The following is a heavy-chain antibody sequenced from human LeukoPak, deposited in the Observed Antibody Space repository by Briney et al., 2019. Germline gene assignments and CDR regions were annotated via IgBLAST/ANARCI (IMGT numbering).Heavy chain of an antibody. D-gene: IGHD2-15*01. CDR3: ARVVVGAYHGYCAMDV. Sequence: SVKVSCRASGGTFSSYGISWVRQAPGQGLEWMGGIMPFFGTANYVQNFQGRVTITADESTSTAYMELSSLRSEDTAVYYCARVVVGAYHGYCAMDVWGQGTTVTVSS. CDR1: GGTFSSYG. CDR2: IMPFFGTA. J-gene: IGHJ6*02. V-gene: IGHV1-69*13.